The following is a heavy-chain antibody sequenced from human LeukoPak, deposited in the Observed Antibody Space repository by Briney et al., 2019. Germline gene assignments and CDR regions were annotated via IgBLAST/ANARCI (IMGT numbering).Heavy chain of an antibody. CDR3: AKRGVVIRVILVGFHKEAYYFDS. V-gene: IGHV3-23*01. CDR2: ISCSGGGT. CDR1: GISLSNYG. D-gene: IGHD3-22*01. J-gene: IGHJ4*02. Sequence: AGSLTLSCAVSGISLSNYGMSWVRQAPGKGLEWVAGISCSGGGTNYADSVKGRFTISRDNPKNTLYLQMNRLRAEDTAVYFCAKRGVVIRVILVGFHKEAYYFDSWGQGALVTVSS.